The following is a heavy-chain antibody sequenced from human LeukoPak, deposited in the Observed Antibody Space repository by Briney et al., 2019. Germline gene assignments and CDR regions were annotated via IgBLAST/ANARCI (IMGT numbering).Heavy chain of an antibody. CDR2: IYYSGST. V-gene: IGHV4-31*03. J-gene: IGHJ5*02. Sequence: SETLSLTCTVSGGSISSGGYYWSWIRQHPGKGLEWIGYIYYSGSTYYNPSLKSRVTISVDTSKNQSSLKLSSVTAADTAVYYCARDALKDWFDPWGQGTLVTVSS. CDR1: GGSISSGGYY. CDR3: ARDALKDWFDP.